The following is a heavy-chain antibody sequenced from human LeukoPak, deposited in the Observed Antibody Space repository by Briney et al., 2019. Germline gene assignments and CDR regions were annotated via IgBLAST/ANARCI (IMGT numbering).Heavy chain of an antibody. V-gene: IGHV3-23*01. CDR3: AKARPRGVIIVNFDY. J-gene: IGHJ4*02. Sequence: GGSLRLSCAVSGFTFSNAWLSWVRQAPGKGLEWVSAISGSGGSTYYADSVKGRFTIPRDNSKNTLYLQMNSLRAEDTAVYYCAKARPRGVIIVNFDYWGQGTLVTVSS. CDR1: GFTFSNAW. D-gene: IGHD3-10*01. CDR2: ISGSGGST.